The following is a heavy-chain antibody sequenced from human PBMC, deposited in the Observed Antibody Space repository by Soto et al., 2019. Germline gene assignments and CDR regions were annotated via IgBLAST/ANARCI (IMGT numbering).Heavy chain of an antibody. Sequence: EVQLVESGGGLVKPGGSLRLSCAASGFTFSNAWMSWVRQAPGKGLEWVGRITSKTDGGTTDYAAPVKGRFTISRDDSKNTLYRQMNSLKTDNAAVYYCTTPSRDYYYYYGMDVWGQGTTVTVSS. J-gene: IGHJ6*02. CDR1: GFTFSNAW. CDR2: ITSKTDGGTT. V-gene: IGHV3-15*01. CDR3: TTPSRDYYYYYGMDV.